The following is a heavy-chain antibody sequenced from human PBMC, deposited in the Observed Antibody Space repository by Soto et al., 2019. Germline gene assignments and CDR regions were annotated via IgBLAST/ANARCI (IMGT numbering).Heavy chain of an antibody. D-gene: IGHD3-22*01. CDR3: ARAPYYYDSSGYYYFDY. CDR2: IYHSGST. V-gene: IGHV4-38-2*02. CDR1: GYSISSGYY. J-gene: IGHJ4*02. Sequence: SETLSLTCTVSGYSISSGYYWGWIRQPPGKGLEWIGSIYHSGSTYYNPSLKSRDTISVATSKNLFSLKLSSVTAADTAVYYCARAPYYYDSSGYYYFDYWGKGTLVTVSS.